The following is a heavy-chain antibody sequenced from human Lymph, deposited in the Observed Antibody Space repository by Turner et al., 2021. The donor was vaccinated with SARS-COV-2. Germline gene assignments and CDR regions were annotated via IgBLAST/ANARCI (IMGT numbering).Heavy chain of an antibody. J-gene: IGHJ6*02. V-gene: IGHV3-30*04. CDR3: ARYGSGGYFYYGLDV. CDR1: GFTFSTYA. Sequence: QVQLVESGGGVVQPGRSLRLSCAASGFTFSTYAIHWVRQAAGKGLEWVAVISYDGSNKYYADSVKGRFTISRDNSKNTLYLQMNSLRAEDMAVYYCARYGSGGYFYYGLDVWGQGTTVTVSS. D-gene: IGHD3-10*01. CDR2: ISYDGSNK.